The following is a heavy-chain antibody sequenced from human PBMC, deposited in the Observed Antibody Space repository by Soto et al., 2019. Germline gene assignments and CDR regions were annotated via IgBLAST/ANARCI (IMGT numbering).Heavy chain of an antibody. Sequence: PGLSLRLSCEASVFTVSSNYMICVLQTPVKGLEWVSVIYSGGSTYYADSVKGRFTISRDNSKNTLYLQMNSLRAEDTAVYYCAKSSTAEYYYYGMDVWGQGTTVTVSS. J-gene: IGHJ6*02. CDR3: AKSSTAEYYYYGMDV. CDR2: IYSGGST. D-gene: IGHD4-4*01. CDR1: VFTVSSNY. V-gene: IGHV3-66*01.